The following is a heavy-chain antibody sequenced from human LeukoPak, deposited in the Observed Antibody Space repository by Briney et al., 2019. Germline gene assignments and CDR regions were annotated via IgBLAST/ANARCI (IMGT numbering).Heavy chain of an antibody. CDR2: ISNDGSNK. J-gene: IGHJ4*02. D-gene: IGHD2-15*01. CDR1: GFTLSSYG. Sequence: GGYLRLSCAASGFTLSSYGMHWVRQAPGKGLEWVAVISNDGSNKNYADSVKGRFTISRDNSKNTLYLQMSSLRAEDTALYYCAKGCSSGSTCYIIDYWGQGTLVTVSS. V-gene: IGHV3-30*18. CDR3: AKGCSSGSTCYIIDY.